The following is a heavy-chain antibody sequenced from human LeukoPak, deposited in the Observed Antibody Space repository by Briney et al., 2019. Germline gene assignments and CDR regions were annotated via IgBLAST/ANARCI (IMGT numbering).Heavy chain of an antibody. D-gene: IGHD1-14*01. V-gene: IGHV4-39*07. J-gene: IGHJ6*03. CDR2: IYYSGST. Sequence: SETLSLTCTVSGGSISSGSYYWGWIRQPPGKGLEWIGSIYYSGSTYYNPSLKSRVTISVDTSKNQFSLKLSSVTAADTAVYYCAREGREFDSTGSRYYYYYMDVWGKGTTVTVSS. CDR3: AREGREFDSTGSRYYYYYMDV. CDR1: GGSISSGSYY.